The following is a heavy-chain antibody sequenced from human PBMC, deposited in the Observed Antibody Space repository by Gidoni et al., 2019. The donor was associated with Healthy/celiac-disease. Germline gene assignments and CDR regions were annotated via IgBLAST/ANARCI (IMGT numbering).Heavy chain of an antibody. CDR2: INHSGST. D-gene: IGHD3-10*01. Sequence: QVQLQQWGAGLLKPSETLSLTCAVYGGSFSGYYWRWIRQPPGKGLEWIGEINHSGSTNYNPSLKSRVTISVDTSKNQFSLKLSSVTAADTAVYYCARGMVTMVRGCWFDPWGQGTLVTVSS. CDR1: GGSFSGYY. CDR3: ARGMVTMVRGCWFDP. J-gene: IGHJ5*02. V-gene: IGHV4-34*01.